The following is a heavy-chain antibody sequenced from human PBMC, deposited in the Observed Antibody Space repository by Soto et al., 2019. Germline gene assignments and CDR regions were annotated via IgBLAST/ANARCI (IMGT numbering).Heavy chain of an antibody. CDR2: INHSGST. D-gene: IGHD7-27*01. CDR1: GGSFSGYY. CDR3: ARGWGRIFDY. Sequence: SETLSLTCAVYGGSFSGYYWNWIRQPPGKGLEWIGEINHSGSTNYNPSLKSRVTISVDTSKNQFSLKLSSVTAADTAVYYCARGWGRIFDYWGQGTLVNVS. V-gene: IGHV4-34*01. J-gene: IGHJ4*02.